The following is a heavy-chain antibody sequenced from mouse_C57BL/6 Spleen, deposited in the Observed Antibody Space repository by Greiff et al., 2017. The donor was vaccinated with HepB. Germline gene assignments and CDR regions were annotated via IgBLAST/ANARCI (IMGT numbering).Heavy chain of an antibody. CDR1: GYTLTSYW. J-gene: IGHJ2*01. V-gene: IGHV1-52*01. Sequence: QVQLQQPGAELVRPGSSVKLSCKASGYTLTSYWMHWVKQRPIQGLEWIGNIDASDSETHYNQKFKDKATLTVNKSSSTAYMQISSLTSEDSAVYSCASAEYDYLFCYWGQGTTLTVSS. CDR3: ASAEYDYLFCY. CDR2: IDASDSET. D-gene: IGHD2-4*01.